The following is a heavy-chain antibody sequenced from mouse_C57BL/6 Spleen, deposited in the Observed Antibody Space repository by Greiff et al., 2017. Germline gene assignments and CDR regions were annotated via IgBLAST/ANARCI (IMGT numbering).Heavy chain of an antibody. J-gene: IGHJ2*01. CDR2: FYPGSGSI. V-gene: IGHV1-62-2*01. CDR1: GYTFTEYT. D-gene: IGHD1-1*01. Sequence: VQLQQSGAELVKPGASVKLSCKASGYTFTEYTIHWVKQRSGQGLEWIGWFYPGSGSIKYNEKFKDKATLTADKSSSTAYMELSRLTSEDSAVYVCARHEAYYYGSSSSFDYWGQGTTLTVSS. CDR3: ARHEAYYYGSSSSFDY.